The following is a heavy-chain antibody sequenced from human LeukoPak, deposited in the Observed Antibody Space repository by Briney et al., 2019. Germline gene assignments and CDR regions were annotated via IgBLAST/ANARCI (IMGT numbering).Heavy chain of an antibody. CDR2: ISYDGSNK. D-gene: IGHD3-10*01. V-gene: IGHV3-30-3*02. Sequence: PGRSLRLSCAASGFTFSSYAMHWVRQAPGKGLEWVAVISYDGSNKYYADSVKGRFTISRDNSKSTLYLQMNSLRAEDTAVYYCAKRSALLWFDYWGQGTLVTVSS. CDR1: GFTFSSYA. J-gene: IGHJ5*01. CDR3: AKRSALLWFDY.